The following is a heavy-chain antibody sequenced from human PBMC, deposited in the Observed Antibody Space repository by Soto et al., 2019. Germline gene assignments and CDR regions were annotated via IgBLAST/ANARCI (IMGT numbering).Heavy chain of an antibody. V-gene: IGHV1-3*01. CDR3: ASPARNYDFWSGYSFDI. D-gene: IGHD3-3*01. Sequence: ASVKVSCKASGYTFSHYAMHWVRQAPGQRLEWMGWINANNTHTKYSQKFQGRVTFTRNTSTSTAYMELSSLRSEDTAVYYCASPARNYDFWSGYSFDIWGQGTMVTVSS. CDR2: INANNTHT. CDR1: GYTFSHYA. J-gene: IGHJ3*02.